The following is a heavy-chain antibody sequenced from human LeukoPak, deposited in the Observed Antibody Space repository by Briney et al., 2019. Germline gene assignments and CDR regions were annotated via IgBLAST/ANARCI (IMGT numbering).Heavy chain of an antibody. V-gene: IGHV1-69*05. J-gene: IGHJ6*03. CDR3: ARGDLPAAIRAGYYYYMDA. Sequence: SVKVSCKACGGTFSSYAISWVRQAPGQGLEWMGGIIPIFGTANYAQKFQGRVTITTDESTSTAYMELSSLRSEDTAVYYCARGDLPAAIRAGYYYYMDAWGKGTTVTVSS. D-gene: IGHD2-2*02. CDR2: IIPIFGTA. CDR1: GGTFSSYA.